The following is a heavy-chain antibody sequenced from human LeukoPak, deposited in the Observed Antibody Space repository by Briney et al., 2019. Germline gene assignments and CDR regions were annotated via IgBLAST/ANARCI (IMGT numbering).Heavy chain of an antibody. CDR3: AREVQGTVTE. V-gene: IGHV3-64*01. CDR2: ISSNGGST. CDR1: GFTFSSYA. D-gene: IGHD4-17*01. Sequence: PGGSLRLSCAASGFTFSSYAMHWVRQAPGKGLEYASAISSNGGSTYYANSVKGRFTISRDNSKNTLYLQMNSLRAEDTAVYYCAREVQGTVTEWGQGTLVTVSS. J-gene: IGHJ4*02.